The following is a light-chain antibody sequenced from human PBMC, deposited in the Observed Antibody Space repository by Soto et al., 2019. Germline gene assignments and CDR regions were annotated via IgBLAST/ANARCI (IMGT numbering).Light chain of an antibody. J-gene: IGLJ2*01. CDR2: RNN. CDR3: GGWDDSLSGKV. CDR1: SSNIGSNY. Sequence: QSVLTQPPSASGTPGQRVNISCSGNSSNIGSNYVYWYRQFPGTAPKLLIQRNNQRPSGVPARFSGSKSGTSASLAISGLRSEDEADYYCGGWDDSLSGKVFGGGTKLTGL. V-gene: IGLV1-47*01.